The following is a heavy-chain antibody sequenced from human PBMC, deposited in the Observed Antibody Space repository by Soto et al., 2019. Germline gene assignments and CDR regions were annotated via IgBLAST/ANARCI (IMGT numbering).Heavy chain of an antibody. D-gene: IGHD3-3*01. CDR2: ISGSGGDT. CDR1: GFTFSSYA. CDR3: AKGVVGANSGVFDY. V-gene: IGHV3-23*01. Sequence: EVQLLESGGGLVQPGGSLRLSCAASGFTFSSYAMSWVRQAPGRGLEWVSAISGSGGDTYYADSVKGRFTISRDNSKNTLYQQMNSLQTEDTAVYYWAKGVVGANSGVFDYWGQGTLVTVSS. J-gene: IGHJ4*02.